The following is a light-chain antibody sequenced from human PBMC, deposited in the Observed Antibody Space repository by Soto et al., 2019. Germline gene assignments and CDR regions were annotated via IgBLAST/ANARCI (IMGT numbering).Light chain of an antibody. J-gene: IGKJ4*01. CDR2: AAS. Sequence: DIQLNQSPSSVSTCVGDRVTITCRASQGISSWLAWYQQKPGKAPKLLIHAASSLQSGVPSRVSVIGSGTNVTLTISSXQPEDFAPSYSPPDNSVPVAFGRGTKV. V-gene: IGKV1-12*01. CDR1: QGISSW. CDR3: PPDNSVPVA.